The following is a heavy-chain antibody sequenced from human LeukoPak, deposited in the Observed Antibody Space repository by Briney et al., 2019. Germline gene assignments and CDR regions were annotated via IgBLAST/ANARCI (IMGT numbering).Heavy chain of an antibody. J-gene: IGHJ4*02. CDR2: ISSSSSTI. CDR1: GFTFSSYS. D-gene: IGHD3-10*01. CDR3: VRGVIIRLRHFDY. V-gene: IGHV3-48*02. Sequence: GGSLRLSCAAAGFTFSSYSMNLVRQAPGKGLEWVSYISSSSSTIYYADSVKGRFTISRDNAKNSLYLQMNSLRDEDTAVYYCVRGVIIRLRHFDYWGQGTLVTVSS.